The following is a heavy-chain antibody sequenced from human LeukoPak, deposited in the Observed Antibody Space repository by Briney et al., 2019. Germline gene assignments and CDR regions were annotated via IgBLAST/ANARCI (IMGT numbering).Heavy chain of an antibody. V-gene: IGHV3-23*01. Sequence: PGGSLRLSCAASGFTLSSYAMSWVRQAPGKGLEWVSGISATDGSTSYADSVKGRFTVSRDNSKNTLYLQMNSLRADDTAVYYCAKTRHDTSRLPFDPWGQGTLVTVSS. CDR2: ISATDGST. CDR3: AKTRHDTSRLPFDP. J-gene: IGHJ5*02. D-gene: IGHD3-22*01. CDR1: GFTLSSYA.